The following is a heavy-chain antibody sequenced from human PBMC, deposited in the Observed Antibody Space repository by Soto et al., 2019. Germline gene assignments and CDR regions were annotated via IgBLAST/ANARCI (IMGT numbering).Heavy chain of an antibody. D-gene: IGHD3-3*01. CDR3: ARGPRALRGYYDYYFDY. V-gene: IGHV4-59*01. J-gene: IGHJ4*02. CDR2: IYYSGST. Sequence: PSETLSLTCTVSGGSISSYYWSWIRQPPGKGLEWIGYIYYSGSTNYNPSLKSRVTISVDTSKNQFSLKLSSVTAADTAVYYCARGPRALRGYYDYYFDYWGQGTLVTVPS. CDR1: GGSISSYY.